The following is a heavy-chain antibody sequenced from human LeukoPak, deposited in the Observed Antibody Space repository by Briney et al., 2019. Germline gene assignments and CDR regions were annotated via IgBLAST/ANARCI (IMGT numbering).Heavy chain of an antibody. CDR1: GFTFSSYW. D-gene: IGHD5-12*01. V-gene: IGHV3-7*03. CDR2: IKEAGTQK. J-gene: IGHJ4*02. Sequence: GGSLRLSCAGSGFTFSSYWMNWVRQAPGKGLEWVANIKEAGTQKYYVDSVEGRFTISRDNAKNSLYLQMNSLRAEDTAVYFCARRLGYTGACDYWGQGSLVIVSS. CDR3: ARRLGYTGACDY.